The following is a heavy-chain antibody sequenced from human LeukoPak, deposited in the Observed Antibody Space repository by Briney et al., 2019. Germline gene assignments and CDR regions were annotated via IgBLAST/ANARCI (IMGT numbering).Heavy chain of an antibody. J-gene: IGHJ4*02. CDR1: GGSSSSYY. CDR2: IYYSGTT. Sequence: PSETLSLTCTVSGGSSSSYYWSLIRQPPGKGLEWIGYIYYSGTTNYNPFLKSRVTISVDTSKNQFSLKLSSVTAADTAVYYCARGVYIAAAQYGYWGQGTLVTVSS. CDR3: ARGVYIAAAQYGY. D-gene: IGHD6-13*01. V-gene: IGHV4-59*01.